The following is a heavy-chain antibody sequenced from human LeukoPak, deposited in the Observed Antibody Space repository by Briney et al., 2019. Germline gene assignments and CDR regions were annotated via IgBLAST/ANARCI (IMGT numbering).Heavy chain of an antibody. CDR3: ARARRSYGGNSALDY. CDR1: GYTFTGYY. CDR2: INPNSGGT. J-gene: IGHJ4*02. V-gene: IGHV1-2*02. Sequence: ASVKVSCKASGYTFTGYYMHWVRQAPGQGLEWMGWINPNSGGTNYAQKFQGRVTMTRDTSISTAYMELNRLRSDDTAVYYCARARRSYGGNSALDYWGQGTLVTVSS. D-gene: IGHD4-23*01.